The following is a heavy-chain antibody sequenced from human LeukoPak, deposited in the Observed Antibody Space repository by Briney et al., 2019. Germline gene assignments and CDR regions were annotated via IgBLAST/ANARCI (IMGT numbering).Heavy chain of an antibody. V-gene: IGHV3-21*01. CDR3: ARASVQYSYVRH. CDR2: ISSSSSYI. D-gene: IGHD5-18*01. CDR1: GFTFSSYS. J-gene: IGHJ4*02. Sequence: PGGSLRLSCAASGFTFSSYSMNRVRQAPGKGLEWVSSISSSSSYIYYADSVKGRFTISRDNAKNSLYLQMNSLRAEDTAVYYCARASVQYSYVRHWGQGTLVTVSS.